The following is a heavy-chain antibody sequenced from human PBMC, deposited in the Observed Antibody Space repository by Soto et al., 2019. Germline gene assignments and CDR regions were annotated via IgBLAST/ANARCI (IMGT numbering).Heavy chain of an antibody. V-gene: IGHV1-69*01. D-gene: IGHD3-22*01. CDR3: ARDEGDDSSGYYDVNY. J-gene: IGHJ4*02. Sequence: QVHLVQSGAEVKKPGSSVRVSCKASGGTYRNYAVNWVRQAPGQGLEWMGGIIPISGTTNYAQKFQGRVTITADESTSTAYMELRRLRSEDTAVYFCARDEGDDSSGYYDVNYWGPGTLVTVSS. CDR1: GGTYRNYA. CDR2: IIPISGTT.